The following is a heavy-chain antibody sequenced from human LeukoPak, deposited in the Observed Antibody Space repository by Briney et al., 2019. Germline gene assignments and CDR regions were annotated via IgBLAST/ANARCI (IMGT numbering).Heavy chain of an antibody. CDR2: INHSGST. CDR3: AKDESTHYYDILTGYWYFDY. J-gene: IGHJ4*02. D-gene: IGHD3-9*01. V-gene: IGHV4-34*01. Sequence: SETLSLTCAVYGGSFSGYYWSWIRQPPGKGLEWIGEINHSGSTNYNPSLKSRVTISVDTSKNQFSLKLSSVTAADTAVYYCAKDESTHYYDILTGYWYFDYWGQGTLVTVSS. CDR1: GGSFSGYY.